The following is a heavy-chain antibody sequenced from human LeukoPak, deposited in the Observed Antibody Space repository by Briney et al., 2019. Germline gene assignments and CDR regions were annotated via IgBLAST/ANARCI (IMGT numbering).Heavy chain of an antibody. V-gene: IGHV3-11*01. CDR2: ISSSGSTI. D-gene: IGHD2-15*01. J-gene: IGHJ4*02. Sequence: GGSLRLSCAASGFTFSDYYMSWIRQAPGKGLEWVSYISSSGSTIYYADSVKGRFTISRDNAKNSLYLQMNSLRAEDTAVYYCASTGRRYRYCSGGSCSGYGYWGQGTLVTVSS. CDR3: ASTGRRYRYCSGGSCSGYGY. CDR1: GFTFSDYY.